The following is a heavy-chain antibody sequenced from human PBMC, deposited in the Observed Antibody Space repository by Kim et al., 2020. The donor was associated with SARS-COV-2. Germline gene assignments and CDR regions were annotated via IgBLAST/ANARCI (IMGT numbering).Heavy chain of an antibody. CDR1: GGTFSSYA. CDR2: IIPIFGTA. J-gene: IGHJ4*02. V-gene: IGHV1-69*13. Sequence: SVKVSCKASGGTFSSYAISWVRQAPGQGLEWMGGIIPIFGTANYAQKFQGRVTITADESTSTAYMELSSLRSEDTAVYYCATHGGSGYYYAYDYWGQGTLVTVSS. CDR3: ATHGGSGYYYAYDY. D-gene: IGHD3-22*01.